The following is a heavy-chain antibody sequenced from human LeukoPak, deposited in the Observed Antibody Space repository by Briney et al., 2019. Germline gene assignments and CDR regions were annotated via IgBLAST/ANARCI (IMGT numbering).Heavy chain of an antibody. CDR3: ARDGSGYYYYYMDV. CDR1: GFTFSSYW. J-gene: IGHJ6*03. D-gene: IGHD1-1*01. V-gene: IGHV3-7*01. Sequence: TGGSLRLSCAASGFTFSSYWMSWVRQAPGKGLEWVANIKQDGSEKYYVDSVKGRFTISRDNAKNSLYLQMNSLRAEDTAVYHCARDGSGYYYYYMDVWGKGTTVTVSS. CDR2: IKQDGSEK.